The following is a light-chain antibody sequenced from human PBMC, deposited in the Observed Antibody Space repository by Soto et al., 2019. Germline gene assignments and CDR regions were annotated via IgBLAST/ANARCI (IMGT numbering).Light chain of an antibody. CDR1: SSDVGGYNY. V-gene: IGLV2-14*03. Sequence: QSALTQPASVSGSPGQSITISCTGTSSDVGGYNYVSWYQHHPGKAPELIIYGVTNRPSGASLRFSGSKSGNTASLTISGLQAEDEADYYCASYTSTVAPVVFGGGTKLTVL. CDR3: ASYTSTVAPVV. CDR2: GVT. J-gene: IGLJ2*01.